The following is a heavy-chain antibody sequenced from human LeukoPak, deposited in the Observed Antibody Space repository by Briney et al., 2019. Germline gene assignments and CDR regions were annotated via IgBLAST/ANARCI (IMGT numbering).Heavy chain of an antibody. J-gene: IGHJ4*02. CDR3: AKEVTTVTTLDY. Sequence: PGGSLRLSCAASGFTFSSYAMHWVRQAPGKGLEWVAVISYDGSNKYYADSVKGRFTISRDNSKNTLYLQMNNLRAEDTAVYYCAKEVTTVTTLDYWGQGTLVTVSS. D-gene: IGHD4-17*01. CDR2: ISYDGSNK. CDR1: GFTFSSYA. V-gene: IGHV3-30-3*01.